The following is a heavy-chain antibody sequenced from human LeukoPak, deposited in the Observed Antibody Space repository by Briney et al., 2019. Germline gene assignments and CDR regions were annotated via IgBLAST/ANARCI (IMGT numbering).Heavy chain of an antibody. J-gene: IGHJ4*02. CDR2: IYYSGST. CDR3: ARDRLAAAGTGDY. D-gene: IGHD6-13*01. Sequence: SETLSLTCNVSGGSIRSSSHYWGWIRQPPGKGLEWIGSIYYSGSTYYNPSLKSRVTISVDTSKNQFSLKLRSVTAADTAVYYCARDRLAAAGTGDYWGQGTLVTVSS. V-gene: IGHV4-39*07. CDR1: GGSIRSSSHY.